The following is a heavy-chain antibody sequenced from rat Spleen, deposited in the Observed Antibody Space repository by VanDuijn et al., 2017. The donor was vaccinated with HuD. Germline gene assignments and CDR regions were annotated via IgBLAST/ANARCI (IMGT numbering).Heavy chain of an antibody. CDR2: ISYDGSST. V-gene: IGHV5S10*01. CDR1: GFTLSDYY. D-gene: IGHD5-1*01. Sequence: EVQLVESGGGLVQPGRSLKLSCEVSGFTLSDYYMAWVRQAPTKGLEWVATISYDGSSTYYRDSVKGRFTISRDNAKSTLYLQMASLRSEDTATYYCATGSYFDYWGQGVMVTVSS. J-gene: IGHJ2*01. CDR3: ATGSYFDY.